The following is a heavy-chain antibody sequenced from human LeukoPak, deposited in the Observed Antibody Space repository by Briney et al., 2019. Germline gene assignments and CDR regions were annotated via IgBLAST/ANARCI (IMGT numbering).Heavy chain of an antibody. CDR2: MKQDGSEI. V-gene: IGHV3-7*01. CDR3: AREIRITMVRGAPRGLWFDH. Sequence: GGSLRLSCAASRFTFSNYWMSWVRQAPGKGLEWVANMKQDGSEINYVDSVKGRFTISRDNAKNSLYLQMNSLRVEDTAVYYCAREIRITMVRGAPRGLWFDHWGQGTLVTVSS. D-gene: IGHD3-10*01. CDR1: RFTFSNYW. J-gene: IGHJ5*02.